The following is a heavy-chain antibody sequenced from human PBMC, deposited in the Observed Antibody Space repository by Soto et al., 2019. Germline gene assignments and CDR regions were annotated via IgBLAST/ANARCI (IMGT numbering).Heavy chain of an antibody. J-gene: IGHJ4*02. D-gene: IGHD6-13*01. CDR2: IDTSGSST. V-gene: IGHV3-74*01. CDR3: AKDSWYFDL. CDR1: GFIFTNVW. Sequence: GGSLRLSCEASGFIFTNVWMHWGRQVRGRGLVWVSRIDTSGSSTSYADSVKGRFTIPRDNAKNTVSLQMNSLRAEDTGAYYCAKDSWYFDLWSQGSLVTVSS.